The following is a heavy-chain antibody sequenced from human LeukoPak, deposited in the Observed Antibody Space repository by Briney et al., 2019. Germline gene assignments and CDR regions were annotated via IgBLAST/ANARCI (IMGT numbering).Heavy chain of an antibody. Sequence: ASVKVSCKASGGTFSSYAISWVRQAPGQGLEWMGGIIPIFGTANYAQKFQGRVTITADESTSTAYMELSSLRSEDTAVYYCVREESSGCWDYWGQGTLVTVSS. J-gene: IGHJ4*02. CDR1: GGTFSSYA. CDR2: IIPIFGTA. D-gene: IGHD6-19*01. CDR3: VREESSGCWDY. V-gene: IGHV1-69*13.